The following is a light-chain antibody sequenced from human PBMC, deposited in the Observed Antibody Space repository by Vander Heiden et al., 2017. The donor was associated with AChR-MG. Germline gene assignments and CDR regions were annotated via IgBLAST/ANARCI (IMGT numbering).Light chain of an antibody. J-gene: IGKJ3*01. V-gene: IGKV1-39*01. CDR2: DAS. Sequence: DLQLTQSPSSLSASVGARVTITCRASQTITTFLNWYQQKPGKAPQLLIYDASRLQSGVPSRLSGSGSGTDFTLTISRLQPEDFATYFCQQRDSAPFTFGHRTKVDL. CDR1: QTITTF. CDR3: QQRDSAPFT.